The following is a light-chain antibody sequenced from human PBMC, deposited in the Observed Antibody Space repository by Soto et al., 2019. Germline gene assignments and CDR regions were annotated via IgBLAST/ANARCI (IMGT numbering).Light chain of an antibody. J-gene: IGKJ1*01. V-gene: IGKV3-15*01. CDR1: QNINSD. CDR3: KQYHYWWT. Sequence: EIMVTQSPATLSLSPGEIATLSCRASQNINSDLAWYQQAPGQAPRLLFYGASTRATGIHARFSGGGSGTEFTLTISTLQSEDFGVYYCKQYHYWWTCGPGTKVDIK. CDR2: GAS.